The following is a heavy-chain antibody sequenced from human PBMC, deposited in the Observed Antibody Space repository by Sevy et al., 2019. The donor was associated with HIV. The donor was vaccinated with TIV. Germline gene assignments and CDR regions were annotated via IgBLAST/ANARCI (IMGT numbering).Heavy chain of an antibody. D-gene: IGHD6-13*01. Sequence: GGSLRLSCAASGFTFGDYCMSWVRQAPGKGLEWVAFLKSDVYGGTVDHAASVRGRFVISREDSKTIAYLQMNDLKTDDTGVYYCTRWKAAQSIFDYWGQGALVTVSS. V-gene: IGHV3-49*04. CDR3: TRWKAAQSIFDY. CDR2: LKSDVYGGTV. J-gene: IGHJ4*02. CDR1: GFTFGDYC.